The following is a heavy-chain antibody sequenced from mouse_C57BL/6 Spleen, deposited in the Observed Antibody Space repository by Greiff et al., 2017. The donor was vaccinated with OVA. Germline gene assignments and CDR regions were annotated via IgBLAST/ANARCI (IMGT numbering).Heavy chain of an antibody. Sequence: VKLVESGPGLVAPSQSLSITCTVSGFSLTSYAISWVRQPPGKGLEWLGVIWTGGGTNYNSALKSRLSISKDNSKSQVFLKMNSLQTDDTARYYCARSQTAQATRYAMDYWGQGTSVTVSS. CDR1: GFSLTSYA. CDR3: ARSQTAQATRYAMDY. V-gene: IGHV2-9-1*01. D-gene: IGHD3-2*02. CDR2: IWTGGGT. J-gene: IGHJ4*01.